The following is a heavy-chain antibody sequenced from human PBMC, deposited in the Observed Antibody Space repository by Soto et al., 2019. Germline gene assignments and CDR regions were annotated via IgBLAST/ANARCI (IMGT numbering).Heavy chain of an antibody. CDR3: ATDPVRGNGMDV. CDR1: GYTLTELS. V-gene: IGHV1-24*01. D-gene: IGHD3-10*01. CDR2: FDPEDGET. Sequence: ASVKVSCKVSGYTLTELSMHWVRQAPGKGLEWTGGFDPEDGETIYAQKFQGRVTMTEDTSTDTAYMELSSLRSEDTAVYYCATDPVRGNGMDVWGQGTTVTVSS. J-gene: IGHJ6*02.